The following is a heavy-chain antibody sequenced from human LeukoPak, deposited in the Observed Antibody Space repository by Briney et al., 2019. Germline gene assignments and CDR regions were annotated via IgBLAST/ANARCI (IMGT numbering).Heavy chain of an antibody. CDR2: ISSSGSTI. Sequence: GGSLRLSCAASGFTFSDYYMSWIRQAPGKGLEWVSYISSSGSTIYYADSVKGRFTISRDNAKNSLYLQMNSLRAEDTAVYYCAKDGEQLVPFSVGFDYWGQGTLVTVSS. D-gene: IGHD6-13*01. V-gene: IGHV3-11*04. CDR3: AKDGEQLVPFSVGFDY. J-gene: IGHJ4*02. CDR1: GFTFSDYY.